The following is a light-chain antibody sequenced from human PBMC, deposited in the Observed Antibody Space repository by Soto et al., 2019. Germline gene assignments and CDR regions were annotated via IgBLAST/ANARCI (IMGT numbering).Light chain of an antibody. CDR2: KES. CDR1: QSINNY. Sequence: DIQMTQSPSTLSASVGDRVTITCRASQSINNYLAWYQQKPGKAPKLLIYKESSLESGVPSRVSGSGSGTEFTLTISSLQPDDFATYYCQHYHSSPWTFGQGTKVESK. CDR3: QHYHSSPWT. V-gene: IGKV1-5*03. J-gene: IGKJ1*01.